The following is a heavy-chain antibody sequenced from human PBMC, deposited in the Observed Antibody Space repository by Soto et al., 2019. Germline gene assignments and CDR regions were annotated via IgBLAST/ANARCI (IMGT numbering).Heavy chain of an antibody. CDR1: GFTFSSYA. CDR3: AKGWAADYAFWSGPPSGYGMDV. V-gene: IGHV3-23*01. J-gene: IGHJ6*02. CDR2: ISGSGGST. Sequence: GGSLRLSCAASGFTFSSYAMSWVRQAPGKGLEWVSAISGSGGSTYYADSVKGRFTISRDTSKNTLYLQMNSLRAEDTAVYYCAKGWAADYAFWSGPPSGYGMDVWGQGTTVTVSS. D-gene: IGHD3-3*01.